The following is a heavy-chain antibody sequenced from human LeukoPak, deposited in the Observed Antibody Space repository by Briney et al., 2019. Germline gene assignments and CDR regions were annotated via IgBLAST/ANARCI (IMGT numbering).Heavy chain of an antibody. V-gene: IGHV4-39*07. J-gene: IGHJ4*02. D-gene: IGHD3-10*01. CDR1: GGSISSSSYY. CDR3: AKEIGYYGSGSPGFDY. Sequence: SETLSLTCTVSGGSISSSSYYWGWIRQPPGKGREWIGSIYYSGSTYYNPSLKSRVTMSVDTSKNQFSLKLSSVTAADTAVYYCAKEIGYYGSGSPGFDYWGQGTLVTVSS. CDR2: IYYSGST.